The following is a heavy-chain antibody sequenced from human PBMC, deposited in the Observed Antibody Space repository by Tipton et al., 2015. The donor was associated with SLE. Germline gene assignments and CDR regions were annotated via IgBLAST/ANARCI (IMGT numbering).Heavy chain of an antibody. Sequence: TLSLTCTVSGASVTTGNYYWTWIRQHPGKGLEWIGYISYTGSTFFNPSLKSRVAISVDTSENQFSLNLSSMTAADTAVYYCAREGRDYGGVFDYWGQGTLVTVFS. CDR2: ISYTGST. CDR3: AREGRDYGGVFDY. CDR1: GASVTTGNYY. J-gene: IGHJ4*02. D-gene: IGHD4-23*01. V-gene: IGHV4-31*03.